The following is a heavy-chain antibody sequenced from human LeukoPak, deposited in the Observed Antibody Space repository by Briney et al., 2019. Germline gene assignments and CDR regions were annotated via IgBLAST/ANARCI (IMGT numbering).Heavy chain of an antibody. CDR2: IYYSGSA. V-gene: IGHV4-31*03. D-gene: IGHD3-3*01. Sequence: SETLSLTCTVSAVSISSGGYYWSWIRQHPGKGLEWIGYIYYSGSAYYNPSLKSRVTISVDTSKNQFSLKLSSVTAADTAVYYCARLLDTIFGVVIPYGMDVWGQGTTVTVSS. CDR3: ARLLDTIFGVVIPYGMDV. J-gene: IGHJ6*02. CDR1: AVSISSGGYY.